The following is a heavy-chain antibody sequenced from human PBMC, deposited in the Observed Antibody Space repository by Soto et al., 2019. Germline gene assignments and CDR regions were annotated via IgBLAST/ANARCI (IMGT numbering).Heavy chain of an antibody. J-gene: IGHJ5*02. D-gene: IGHD6-13*01. CDR1: GGSISSGGYY. CDR3: ARGVAAAGYNWFEP. V-gene: IGHV4-31*03. CDR2: IYYSGST. Sequence: PSETLSLTCTVSGGSISSGGYYWSWIRQHPGKGLEWIGYIYYSGSTYYNPSLKSRVTISVDTSKNQFSLKLSSVTAADTAVYYCARGVAAAGYNWFEPWGQGTLVTVSS.